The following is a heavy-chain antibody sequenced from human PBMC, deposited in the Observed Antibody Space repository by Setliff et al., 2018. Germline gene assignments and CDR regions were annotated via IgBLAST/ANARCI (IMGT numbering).Heavy chain of an antibody. Sequence: SETLSLTCTVSGGSISSSSYYWGWIRQPPGKGLEWIGSIYYSGSTYYNPSLKSRVTIPVDTSKNQFSLKLSSVTAADTAVYYCARRETYYNFWSGYYAYWGQGTLVTAPQ. CDR2: IYYSGST. CDR3: ARRETYYNFWSGYYAY. D-gene: IGHD3-3*01. V-gene: IGHV4-39*07. CDR1: GGSISSSSYY. J-gene: IGHJ4*02.